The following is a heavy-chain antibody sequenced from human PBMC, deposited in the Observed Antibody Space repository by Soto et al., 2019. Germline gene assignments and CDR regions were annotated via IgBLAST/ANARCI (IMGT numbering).Heavy chain of an antibody. V-gene: IGHV1-69*02. J-gene: IGHJ4*02. CDR2: IIPILGIA. CDR3: ARSHYYGSGSTYYFDY. Sequence: QVQLVQSGAEVKKPGSSVKVSCEASGGTFSSYTISWVRQAPGQGLEWMGRIIPILGIANYAQKFQGRVTITADKSTSTAYMELSSLRSEDTAVYYCARSHYYGSGSTYYFDYWGQGTLVTVSS. CDR1: GGTFSSYT. D-gene: IGHD3-10*01.